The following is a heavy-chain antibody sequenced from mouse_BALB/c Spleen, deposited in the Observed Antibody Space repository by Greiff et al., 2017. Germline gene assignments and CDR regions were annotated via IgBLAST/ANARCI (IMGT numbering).Heavy chain of an antibody. CDR1: GYSFTGYF. CDR3: ARGLRLRDYAMDY. J-gene: IGHJ4*01. V-gene: IGHV1-20*02. CDR2: INPYNGDT. D-gene: IGHD1-2*01. Sequence: DVKLVESGPELVKPGASVKISCKASGYSFTGYFMNWVMQSHGKSLEWIGRINPYNGDTFYNQKFKGKATLTVDKSSSTAHMELRSLASEDSAVYYCARGLRLRDYAMDYWGQGTSVTVSS.